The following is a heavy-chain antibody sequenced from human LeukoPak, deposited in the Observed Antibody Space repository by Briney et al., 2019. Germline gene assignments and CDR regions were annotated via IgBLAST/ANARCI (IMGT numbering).Heavy chain of an antibody. CDR2: ISWNSGTK. V-gene: IGHV3-9*01. D-gene: IGHD2-8*01. Sequence: GGSLRLSCAASGFTFDDYAMHWVRQAPGKGLEWVSGISWNSGTKGYADSVKGRFTISRDNAKNSLYLQMNSLRGEDAALYYCAVLHYYAMDVWGQGTTVTVSS. J-gene: IGHJ6*02. CDR3: AVLHYYAMDV. CDR1: GFTFDDYA.